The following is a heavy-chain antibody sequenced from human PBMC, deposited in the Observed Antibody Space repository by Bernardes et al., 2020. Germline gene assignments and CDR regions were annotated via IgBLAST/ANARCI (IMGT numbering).Heavy chain of an antibody. CDR3: ATLHDYGDYDSLGDY. CDR2: TRNKANSYTT. D-gene: IGHD4-17*01. Sequence: SLSLSCAASGFTFSDHYMDWVRQAPGKGLEWVGRTRNKANSYTTEYAASVKGRFTISRDDSKNSLYLQMNSLKTEDTAVYYCATLHDYGDYDSLGDYWGQGTLVTVSS. J-gene: IGHJ4*02. V-gene: IGHV3-72*01. CDR1: GFTFSDHY.